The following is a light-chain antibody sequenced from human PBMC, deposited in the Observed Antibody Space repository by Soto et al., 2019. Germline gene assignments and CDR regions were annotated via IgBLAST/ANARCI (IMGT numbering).Light chain of an antibody. CDR3: SSYTSGRTLVL. CDR1: SSDVGGYNY. Sequence: QSVLTQPASVSGSPGQSITISCTGTSSDVGGYNYVSWYQQHPGKAPKLLIYAVTNRPSGVSDRFSGSKSGNTASLTISGLQAEDEADYYCSSYTSGRTLVLFGGGTKLTVL. V-gene: IGLV2-14*03. CDR2: AVT. J-gene: IGLJ2*01.